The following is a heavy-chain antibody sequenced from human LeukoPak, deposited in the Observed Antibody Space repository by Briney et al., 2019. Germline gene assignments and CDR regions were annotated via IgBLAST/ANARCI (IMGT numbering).Heavy chain of an antibody. D-gene: IGHD2-21*02. CDR1: GGSFSTYY. Sequence: PSETLSLTCAVYGGSFSTYYWSWIRQPPGKGLEWIGEINHSGSTNYNPSLKSRVTISVDTSKNQFSLKLSSVTAADTAVYYGARGGFYCGGDCYVDYWGQGTLVTVSS. CDR3: ARGGFYCGGDCYVDY. CDR2: INHSGST. J-gene: IGHJ4*02. V-gene: IGHV4-34*01.